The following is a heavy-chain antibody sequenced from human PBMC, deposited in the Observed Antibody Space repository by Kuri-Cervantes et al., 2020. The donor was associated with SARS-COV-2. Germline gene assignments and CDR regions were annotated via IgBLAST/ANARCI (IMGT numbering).Heavy chain of an antibody. CDR1: GFTLTYRW. CDR2: IKADGGEM. V-gene: IGHV3-7*04. D-gene: IGHD3-3*01. J-gene: IGHJ3*02. CDR3: AWGRGWTFDI. Sequence: GGSLRLSCEASGFTLTYRWMAWFRQAPGKGLEWVAAIKADGGEMVYVDSAKGRFTISRDNAKNSVFQQMNSVRIEDTSLYFCAWGRGWTFDIWGRGTMVTVSS.